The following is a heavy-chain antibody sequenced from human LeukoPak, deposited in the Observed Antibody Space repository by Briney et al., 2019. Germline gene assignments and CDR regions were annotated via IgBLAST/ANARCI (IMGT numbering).Heavy chain of an antibody. CDR1: GFTVSSKY. CDR2: IYSGGST. D-gene: IGHD1-26*01. J-gene: IGHJ2*01. CDR3: ARLSPRVGWYLDL. V-gene: IGHV3-53*01. Sequence: PGGSLRLSCAASGFTVSSKYMNWVRPAPGKGLEWVSVIYSGGSTYYADSVKGRFTISRDNSMNTLYLQVSSLGAEDTAVYYCARLSPRVGWYLDLWGRGTLVTVSS.